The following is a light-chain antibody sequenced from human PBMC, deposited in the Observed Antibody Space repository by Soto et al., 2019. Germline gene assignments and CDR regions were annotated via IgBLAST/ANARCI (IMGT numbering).Light chain of an antibody. J-gene: IGKJ2*01. CDR3: QQYGNSLT. CDR2: GAA. V-gene: IGKV3-20*01. CDR1: QSVTSNY. Sequence: EIVLTQSPGTLSLSPGERATLSCRASQSVTSNYLACYQHKPSQAPRCLIYGAAIRSTGIPDRFSGSGSGTDFTLTISRLEPEDFAVYYCQQYGNSLTFGQGTKLEIK.